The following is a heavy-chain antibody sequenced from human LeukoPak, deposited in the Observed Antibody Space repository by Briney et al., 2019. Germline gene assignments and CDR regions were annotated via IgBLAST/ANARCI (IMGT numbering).Heavy chain of an antibody. Sequence: GGSLRLSCAASGFTFSSYSMNWVRQAPGKGLEWVSATVGSGGSANYADSVKGRFTISRDNSKNTVYLQMNSLGADDTAVYYCVKAGPGSGTYYGMDVWGQGTTVTVSS. CDR1: GFTFSSYS. CDR2: TVGSGGSA. V-gene: IGHV3-23*01. J-gene: IGHJ6*02. CDR3: VKAGPGSGTYYGMDV. D-gene: IGHD3-10*01.